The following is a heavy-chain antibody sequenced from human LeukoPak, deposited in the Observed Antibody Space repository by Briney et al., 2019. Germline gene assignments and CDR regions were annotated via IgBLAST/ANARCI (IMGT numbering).Heavy chain of an antibody. Sequence: SETLSLTCAVYGGSFSGYYWSWIRQPPGKRLEWIGEINHSGSTNYNPSLKSRVTISVDTSKNQFSLKLSSVTAADTAVYYCARKGRYYDFWSGYYPRPQYNWFDPWGQGTLVTVSS. J-gene: IGHJ5*02. CDR3: ARKGRYYDFWSGYYPRPQYNWFDP. CDR2: INHSGST. CDR1: GGSFSGYY. V-gene: IGHV4-34*01. D-gene: IGHD3-3*01.